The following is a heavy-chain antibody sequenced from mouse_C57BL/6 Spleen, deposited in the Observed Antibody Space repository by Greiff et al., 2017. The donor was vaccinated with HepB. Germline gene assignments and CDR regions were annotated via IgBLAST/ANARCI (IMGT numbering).Heavy chain of an antibody. CDR3: ARPDLTTVFHFDY. D-gene: IGHD1-1*01. CDR2: IDPSDSYT. Sequence: QVQLQQPGAELVKPGASVKLSCKASGYTFTSYWMQWVKQRPGQGLEWIGEIDPSDSYTNYNQKFKGKATVTVDTSSSTAYMQLSSLTSEDSAVYYCARPDLTTVFHFDYWGQGTTLTVSS. V-gene: IGHV1-50*01. J-gene: IGHJ2*01. CDR1: GYTFTSYW.